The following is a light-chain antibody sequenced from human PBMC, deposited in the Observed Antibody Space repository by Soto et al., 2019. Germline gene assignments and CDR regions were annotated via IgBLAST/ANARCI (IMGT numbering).Light chain of an antibody. V-gene: IGKV1-39*01. CDR3: QQSYNTPLT. CDR2: GAS. J-gene: IGKJ4*01. Sequence: DTQMTQSPSSLSASVGDRVTITCRASQSISSYLNWYQQKPGKAPKLLIYGASSLESGVPSRFSGSGSGTDFTLIINSLQPEDFATYYCQQSYNTPLTFGGGTKVDIK. CDR1: QSISSY.